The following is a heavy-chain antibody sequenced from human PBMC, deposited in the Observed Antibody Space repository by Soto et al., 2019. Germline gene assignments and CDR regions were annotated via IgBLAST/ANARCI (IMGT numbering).Heavy chain of an antibody. J-gene: IGHJ5*02. Sequence: SETLSLTCTVSGGSISSGDYYWSWIRQPPGKGLEWIGYIYYSGSTYYNPSLKSRVTISVDTSKNQFSLKLSSVTAADTAVYYCARDLGYYDSSGPEGWFDPWGQGTLVTVSS. CDR2: IYYSGST. D-gene: IGHD3-22*01. CDR1: GGSISSGDYY. CDR3: ARDLGYYDSSGPEGWFDP. V-gene: IGHV4-30-4*01.